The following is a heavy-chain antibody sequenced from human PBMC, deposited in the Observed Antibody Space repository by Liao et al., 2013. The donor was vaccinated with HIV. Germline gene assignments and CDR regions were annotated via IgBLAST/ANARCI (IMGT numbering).Heavy chain of an antibody. CDR2: IYYTGST. Sequence: QVQLQESGPGLVKPSQTLSLTCTVSGDPISSGDYYWNWIRQPPGKGLEWIGYIYYTGSTYNNPSLTSRVSISVDTSKNQFSLKLSSVTAADTAVYYCARVTYYGSGSPYFDYWGQGTLVTVSS. V-gene: IGHV4-30-4*08. D-gene: IGHD3-10*01. CDR3: ARVTYYGSGSPYFDY. CDR1: GDPISSGDYY. J-gene: IGHJ4*02.